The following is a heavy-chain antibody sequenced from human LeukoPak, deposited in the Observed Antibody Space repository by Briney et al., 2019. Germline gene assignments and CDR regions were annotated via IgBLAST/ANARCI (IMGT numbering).Heavy chain of an antibody. D-gene: IGHD5-18*01. CDR1: GYTFTTFG. CDR2: ISGYDGHT. CDR3: ARVAMPGYRYGHLHYYYMDV. J-gene: IGHJ6*03. Sequence: ASVKVSCKASGYTFTTFGITWVRQAPGQGLEWMGWISGYDGHTNYAQNVQGRVTMTTDTSTSTAYMGLGSLRSDDTAVYYCARVAMPGYRYGHLHYYYMDVWGKGTTVTVSS. V-gene: IGHV1-18*01.